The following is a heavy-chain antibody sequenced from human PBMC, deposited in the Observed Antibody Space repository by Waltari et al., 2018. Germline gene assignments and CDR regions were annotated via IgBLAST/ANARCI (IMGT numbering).Heavy chain of an antibody. CDR1: EFNFEDFA. V-gene: IGHV3-9*01. J-gene: IGHJ3*01. CDR2: IMGNSDEI. CDR3: AKGFPLVIHAAFDV. Sequence: EANVVERGGDLVQPGKSLRLSCVASEFNFEDFAMHWVRQGPGKSLEWVGGIMGNSDEIGYCDAGKGRFTISRDNAKNVLYLEMTTLTTADTALYYCAKGFPLVIHAAFDVWGQGTTVTVSS.